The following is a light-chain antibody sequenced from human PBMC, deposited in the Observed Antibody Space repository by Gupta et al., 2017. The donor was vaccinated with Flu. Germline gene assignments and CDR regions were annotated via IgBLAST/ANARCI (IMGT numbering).Light chain of an antibody. J-gene: IGKJ4*01. CDR2: AAS. V-gene: IGKV1-39*01. CDR3: QQRHTSPLT. Sequence: PSSLSASVGDRVTITCRASRNINSNLNWYQQTPGRAPKLLIYAASGLQTGDPSRISGSGSGTDFTLTISSLQPDDFATYYCQQRHTSPLTFGGGTSIEIK. CDR1: RNINSN.